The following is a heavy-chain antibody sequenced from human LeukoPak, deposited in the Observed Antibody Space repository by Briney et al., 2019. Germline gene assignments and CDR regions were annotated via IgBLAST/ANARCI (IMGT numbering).Heavy chain of an antibody. V-gene: IGHV3-21*01. CDR1: GFTFSSYS. Sequence: GGSLRLSCAASGFTFSSYSMTWVRQAPGKGLEWVSSISSSSSYIYYADSVKGRFTISRDNAKNSLYLQMNSLRAEDTAVYYCARDRHGGNPDYWGQGTLVTVSS. J-gene: IGHJ4*02. CDR2: ISSSSSYI. CDR3: ARDRHGGNPDY. D-gene: IGHD4-23*01.